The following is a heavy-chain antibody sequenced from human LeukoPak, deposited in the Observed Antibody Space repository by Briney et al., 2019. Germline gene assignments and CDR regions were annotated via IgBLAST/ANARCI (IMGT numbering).Heavy chain of an antibody. D-gene: IGHD3-3*01. J-gene: IGHJ4*02. Sequence: PGGSLRLSCAAPGFTFSSYSMNWVRQAPGKGLEWVSSISSSSSYIYYADSVKGRFTISRDNAKNSLYLQMNSLTAADTAVYYCARVGRGYDFWSGLIPCIDYWGQGTLVTVSS. V-gene: IGHV3-21*01. CDR2: ISSSSSYI. CDR1: GFTFSSYS. CDR3: ARVGRGYDFWSGLIPCIDY.